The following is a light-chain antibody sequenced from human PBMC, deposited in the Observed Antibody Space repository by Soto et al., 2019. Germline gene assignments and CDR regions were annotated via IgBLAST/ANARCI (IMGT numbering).Light chain of an antibody. CDR3: QQYDSYSPA. V-gene: IGKV1-5*01. CDR2: DAS. CDR1: PSISSW. J-gene: IGKJ1*01. Sequence: DLQMTPSAATLSAPVGVRVTITSRASPSISSWLAWYQQRPGKAPKLLIYDASSLQSGVPSRFSGSGSGTEFTLTSSSLQPDDFATYYCQQYDSYSPAFGQGTKVDIK.